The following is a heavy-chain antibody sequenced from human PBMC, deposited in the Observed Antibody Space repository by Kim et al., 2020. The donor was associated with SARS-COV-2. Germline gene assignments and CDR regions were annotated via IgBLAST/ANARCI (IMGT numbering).Heavy chain of an antibody. J-gene: IGHJ4*02. Sequence: SETLSLTCTVSGGSISSGGYYWSWIRQHPGKGLEWIGYIYYSGSTYYNPSLKSRVTISVDTSKNQFSLKLSSVTAADTAVYYCARGERMVRGMGDWGQGTLVTVSS. D-gene: IGHD3-10*01. V-gene: IGHV4-31*03. CDR2: IYYSGST. CDR3: ARGERMVRGMGD. CDR1: GGSISSGGYY.